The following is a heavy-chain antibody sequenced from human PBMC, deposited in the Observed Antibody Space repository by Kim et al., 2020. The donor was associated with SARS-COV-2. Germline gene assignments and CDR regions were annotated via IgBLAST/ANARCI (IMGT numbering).Heavy chain of an antibody. CDR2: IRSKAYGETT. CDR1: GFTFGDYA. J-gene: IGHJ6*02. Sequence: GGSLRLSCTTSGFTFGDYAMSWVRQAPGKGLEWVGFIRSKAYGETTEYAASVKGRFTISRDDSKSIAYLQMNSLKTEDTAVYYCPRYSGYPYYYYGMDVWGQGTTVTVSS. D-gene: IGHD5-12*01. V-gene: IGHV3-49*04. CDR3: PRYSGYPYYYYGMDV.